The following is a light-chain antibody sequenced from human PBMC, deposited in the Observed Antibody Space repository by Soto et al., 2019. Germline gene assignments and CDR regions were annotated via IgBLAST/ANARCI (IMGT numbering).Light chain of an antibody. Sequence: EIVMTQSPATLSVSPGEGATLSCRASQSVGSSLAWYQQKPGQAPRLLIFGAFTRITGIPARFSGSGSGTEFTLTISSLQSEDFAVYYCQQYVNSPVYTFGQGTKLEIK. CDR1: QSVGSS. J-gene: IGKJ2*01. CDR2: GAF. V-gene: IGKV3-15*01. CDR3: QQYVNSPVYT.